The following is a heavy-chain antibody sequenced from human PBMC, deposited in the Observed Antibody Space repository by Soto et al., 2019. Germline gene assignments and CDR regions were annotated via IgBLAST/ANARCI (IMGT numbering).Heavy chain of an antibody. CDR3: ARQLLGFCSSASCLNYYYYGMDV. D-gene: IGHD2-2*01. CDR1: GYTFTSYW. V-gene: IGHV5-51*01. Sequence: GESLKISCKGSGYTFTSYWIGWVRQMPGKGLEWMGIIYPGDSDIRYGPSFQGQVSISADKSINTAYLQWRSLKASDTAIYYCARQLLGFCSSASCLNYYYYGMDVWGQGTTVTVSS. CDR2: IYPGDSDI. J-gene: IGHJ6*02.